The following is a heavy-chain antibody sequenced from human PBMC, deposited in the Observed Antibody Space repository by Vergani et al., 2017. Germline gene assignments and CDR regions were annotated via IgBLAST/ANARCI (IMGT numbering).Heavy chain of an antibody. V-gene: IGHV1-69*01. D-gene: IGHD4-11*01. Sequence: QVQLVQSGAEVKKPGSSVKVSCKASGGTFSSYAISWVRQAPGQGLEWMGGIIPIFGTANYAQKFQGRVTITADESTSTAYMELSSLRSEDTAVYYCASAGEYYSNYDHYYYYYYMDVWGKGTTGTVSS. CDR2: IIPIFGTA. CDR1: GGTFSSYA. J-gene: IGHJ6*03. CDR3: ASAGEYYSNYDHYYYYYYMDV.